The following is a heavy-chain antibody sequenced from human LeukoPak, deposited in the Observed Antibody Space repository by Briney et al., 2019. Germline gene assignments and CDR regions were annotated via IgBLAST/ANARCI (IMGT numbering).Heavy chain of an antibody. CDR2: ISAYRTDT. Sequence: ASVKVSCKTSGYTFTSYGLSWVRQAPGQGLEWMGWISAYRTDTNYAQNFQGRVTMTTDTSTTTAYMELRSLRSDDTAVYYCVRHEFYYDSSGYNPSYFDYWGQGTLVTVSS. CDR1: GYTFTSYG. J-gene: IGHJ4*02. CDR3: VRHEFYYDSSGYNPSYFDY. V-gene: IGHV1-18*01. D-gene: IGHD3-22*01.